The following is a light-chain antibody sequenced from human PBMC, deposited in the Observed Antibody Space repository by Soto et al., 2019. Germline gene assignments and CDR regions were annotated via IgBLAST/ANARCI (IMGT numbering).Light chain of an antibody. CDR1: QTISNY. CDR2: AAS. CDR3: QKTDSTPFT. V-gene: IGKV1-39*01. Sequence: DIQMTQSPSSLSASVGDRVTINCRASQTISNYLNWYQEKPGKAPKLLIYAASNLQSGVPSRFSGGGSGTEFNLTISNLQPEDFATYYCQKTDSTPFTFGPGTKVDI. J-gene: IGKJ3*01.